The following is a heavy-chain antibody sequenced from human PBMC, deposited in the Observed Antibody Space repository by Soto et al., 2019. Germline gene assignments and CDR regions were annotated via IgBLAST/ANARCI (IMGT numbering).Heavy chain of an antibody. CDR3: AKDGRNLLTAYYTAWYFDY. V-gene: IGHV3-33*06. CDR1: GFNFRSYG. J-gene: IGHJ4*02. Sequence: QPGGSLRLSCAASGFNFRSYGMHWVRQAPGKGLEWVAVVWVDGDNNYYADSVKGRFTISRDDSKNTLYLQMNSLRAEDTAVYYCAKDGRNLLTAYYTAWYFDYWGQGTLVTVSS. CDR2: VWVDGDNN. D-gene: IGHD3-9*01.